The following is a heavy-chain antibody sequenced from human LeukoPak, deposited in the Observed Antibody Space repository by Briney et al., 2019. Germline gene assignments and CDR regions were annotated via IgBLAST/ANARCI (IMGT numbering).Heavy chain of an antibody. J-gene: IGHJ3*02. CDR2: IFNTGST. V-gene: IGHV4-38-2*02. D-gene: IGHD2-21*01. Sequence: SESLSLTCTVSGGSISIDYYWGWIRQPPGKGLEWIGSIFNTGSTHYNPSLKSRVAISVDTSKNQFSLKLSSVTAADTAVFYCARHGVPGSIVAPFDIWGQGAMVNV. CDR1: GGSISIDYY. CDR3: ARHGVPGSIVAPFDI.